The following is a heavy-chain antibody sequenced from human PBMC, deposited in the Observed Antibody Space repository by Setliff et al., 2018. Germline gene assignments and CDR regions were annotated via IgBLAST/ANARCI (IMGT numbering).Heavy chain of an antibody. Sequence: PSETLSLTCIVSGGSISSATSYWNWIRQPAGKELEWIGRIYAIRSTNYNPSLKSRVTISLDTSNNQFSLKLSSVTAADTAVYYCARRDGSIIYREFFDYWGQGALVTVSS. CDR3: ARRDGSIIYREFFDY. J-gene: IGHJ4*02. V-gene: IGHV4-61*02. CDR2: IYAIRST. CDR1: GGSISSATSY. D-gene: IGHD3-10*01.